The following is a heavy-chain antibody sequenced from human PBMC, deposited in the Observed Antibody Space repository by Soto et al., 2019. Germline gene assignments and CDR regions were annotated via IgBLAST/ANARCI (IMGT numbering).Heavy chain of an antibody. CDR1: GGTFSSHA. J-gene: IGHJ6*02. V-gene: IGHV1-69*13. Sequence: ASVKVSCKASGGTFSSHAISWVRQAPGQGLEWVGGIIPIFRTASYAQHFQGRVTITADESTSTAYMELSSLRSEDTAVYYCARHPENYYYGMDDWGQGTTVTVSS. CDR3: ARHPENYYYGMDD. CDR2: IIPIFRTA.